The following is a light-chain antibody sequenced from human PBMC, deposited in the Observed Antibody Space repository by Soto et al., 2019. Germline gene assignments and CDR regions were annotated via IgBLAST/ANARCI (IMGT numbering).Light chain of an antibody. CDR2: AAS. V-gene: IGKV1-39*01. J-gene: IGKJ2*01. CDR1: QSISSY. Sequence: DIQMTQSPSSLSASVGDRVTITCRASQSISSYLNWYQQKPGKAPKLLIYAASSLQSGVPSWLSGCGSGTDVSLTICGLQPEDVATYYCQQSDSTPPFAFGQGTKLEIK. CDR3: QQSDSTPPFA.